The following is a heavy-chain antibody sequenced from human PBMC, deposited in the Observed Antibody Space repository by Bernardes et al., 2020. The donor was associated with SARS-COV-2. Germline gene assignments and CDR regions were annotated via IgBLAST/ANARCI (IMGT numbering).Heavy chain of an antibody. V-gene: IGHV3-23*01. D-gene: IGHD2-21*02. CDR1: GFTFSNYA. CDR3: AKVGCGGDCYLGIEY. J-gene: IGHJ4*02. CDR2: ISCSGGKT. Sequence: GGSLRLSCAGSGFTFSNYAMSWVRQAQGKGLEWVSAISCSGGKTYYADSVKGRFSIFRENSKNMLYLQMNSLRVDDTAVYYCAKVGCGGDCYLGIEYCGQGTLVTVSS.